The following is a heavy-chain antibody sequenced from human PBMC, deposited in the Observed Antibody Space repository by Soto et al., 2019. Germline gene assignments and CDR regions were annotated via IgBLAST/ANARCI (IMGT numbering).Heavy chain of an antibody. CDR1: GGSISSYY. J-gene: IGHJ4*02. CDR3: ARTQATPYYYDSSGYLYYFDY. Sequence: PSETLSLTCTVSGGSISSYYWSWIRQPPGKGLEWIGYIYYSGSTNYNPSLKSRVTISVDTSKNQFSLKLSSVTAADTAVYYCARTQATPYYYDSSGYLYYFDYWGRGTLVTVSS. V-gene: IGHV4-59*01. CDR2: IYYSGST. D-gene: IGHD3-22*01.